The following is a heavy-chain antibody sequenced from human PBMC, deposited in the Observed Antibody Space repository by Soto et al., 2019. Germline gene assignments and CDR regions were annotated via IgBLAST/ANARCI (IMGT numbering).Heavy chain of an antibody. CDR2: IIPIFGTA. J-gene: IGHJ6*02. D-gene: IGHD3-3*01. CDR1: GGTFSSYA. Sequence: SVKVSCKASGGTFSSYAISWVRQAPGQGLEWMGGIIPIFGTANYAQKFQGRVTITADESTSTAYMELSSLRSEDTAVYYCASSPITIFGVVTRPYYYYYGMDVWGQGTTVTVS. CDR3: ASSPITIFGVVTRPYYYYYGMDV. V-gene: IGHV1-69*13.